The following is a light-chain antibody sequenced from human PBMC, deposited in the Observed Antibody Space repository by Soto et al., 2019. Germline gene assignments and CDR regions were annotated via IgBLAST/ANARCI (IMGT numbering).Light chain of an antibody. J-gene: IGKJ5*01. CDR2: DAS. V-gene: IGKV3-11*01. Sequence: EIVLTQSPATLSSSPGARATLSCRASQSVSNYLAWYQQKPGQAPRLLIYDASNRATGIPARFSGSGSGTDFTLTISSLEPEYFAVYYCQQRSYWPPSTFGQGTRLEIK. CDR1: QSVSNY. CDR3: QQRSYWPPST.